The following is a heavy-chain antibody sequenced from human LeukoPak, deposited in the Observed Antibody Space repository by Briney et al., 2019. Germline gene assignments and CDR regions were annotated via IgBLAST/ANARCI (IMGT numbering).Heavy chain of an antibody. CDR1: GGSISSSSYY. CDR3: ARDATIAAPLMS. V-gene: IGHV4-39*07. J-gene: IGHJ4*02. CDR2: IYYSGST. Sequence: SETLSLTCTVSGGSISSSSYYWGWIRQPPGKGLEWIGNIYYSGSTYYNPSLKSRVAISVDTSKNQFSLKLTSVTAADTAVYYCARDATIAAPLMSWGQGTLVIVSS. D-gene: IGHD6-13*01.